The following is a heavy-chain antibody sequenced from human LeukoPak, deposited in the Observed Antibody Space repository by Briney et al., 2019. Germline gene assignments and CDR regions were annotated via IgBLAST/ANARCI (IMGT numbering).Heavy chain of an antibody. J-gene: IGHJ3*02. V-gene: IGHV1-2*02. CDR1: GYTFTGYY. CDR3: ARDLLSAKDAFDI. CDR2: INPNSGGT. D-gene: IGHD1-26*01. Sequence: GASVKVSCKASGYTFTGYYMHWVRQAPGQGLEWMGWINPNSGGTNYAQKFQGRVTMTRDTSISTAYMELSRLRSDDTAVYYCARDLLSAKDAFDIWGQGTMVTVSS.